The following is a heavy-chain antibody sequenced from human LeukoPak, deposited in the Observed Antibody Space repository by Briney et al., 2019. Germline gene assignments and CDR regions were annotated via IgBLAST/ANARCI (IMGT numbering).Heavy chain of an antibody. V-gene: IGHV4-61*02. CDR1: GGSISSGSYY. J-gene: IGHJ4*02. CDR3: ARVAGGYFDY. Sequence: PSQTLSLTCTVSGGSISSGSYYWSWIRQPAGKGLEWIGRIYTSGSTNYNPSLKSRVTISVDTSKNQFSLKLGSVTAADTAVYYCARVAGGYFDYWGQGTLVTVSS. D-gene: IGHD3-16*01. CDR2: IYTSGST.